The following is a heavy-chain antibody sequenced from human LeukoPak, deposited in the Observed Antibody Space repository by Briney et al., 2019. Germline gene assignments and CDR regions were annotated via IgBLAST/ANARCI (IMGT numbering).Heavy chain of an antibody. Sequence: SETLSLTCTVSGGSINGANYYWGWLRQPPGKGLEWIGSIYYSETTYDNPSLKSRVTISIETSKNQFSLKLSSVTASDTAVYYCARQRADYYYYYVDVWGKGTTVAVS. J-gene: IGHJ6*03. CDR3: ARQRADYYYYYVDV. CDR2: IYYSETT. V-gene: IGHV4-39*01. CDR1: GGSINGANYY.